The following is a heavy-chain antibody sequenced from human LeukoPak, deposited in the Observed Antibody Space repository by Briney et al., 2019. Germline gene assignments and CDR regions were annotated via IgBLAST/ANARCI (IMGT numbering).Heavy chain of an antibody. J-gene: IGHJ4*02. Sequence: PGGSLRLSCAASGFTFSSYSMNWARQAPGKGLEWIGSIYYTGSTYDNPSLKSRVTISVDTSKNQFSLKLSSVTAADTAVYYCARRGGSGRAFDYWGQGTLVTVSS. D-gene: IGHD1-26*01. CDR1: GFTFSSYSMN. CDR3: ARRGGSGRAFDY. CDR2: IYYTGST. V-gene: IGHV4-39*01.